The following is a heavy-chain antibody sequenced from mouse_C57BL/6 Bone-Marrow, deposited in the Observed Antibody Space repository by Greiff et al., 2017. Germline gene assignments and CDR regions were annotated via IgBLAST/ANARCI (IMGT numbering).Heavy chain of an antibody. J-gene: IGHJ1*03. Sequence: EVQVVESGGGLVKPGGSLKLSCAASGFTFSSYAMSWVRQTPEKRLEWVATISGGGSYTYYPDNVKGRFTISRDNAKNNLYLQLSHLKSEDTAMYYCARDFITTARYFDVWGTGTTVTVSS. V-gene: IGHV5-4*01. CDR1: GFTFSSYA. CDR3: ARDFITTARYFDV. CDR2: ISGGGSYT. D-gene: IGHD1-1*01.